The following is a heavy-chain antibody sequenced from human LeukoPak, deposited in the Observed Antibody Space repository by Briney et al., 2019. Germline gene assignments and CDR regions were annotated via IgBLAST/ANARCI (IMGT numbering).Heavy chain of an antibody. D-gene: IGHD3-10*01. Sequence: GASVKVSCKASGYTFTSYGISWVRQAPRQGLEWMGWISAYNGNTNYAQKLQGRVTMTTDTSTSTAYMELRSLRSDDTAVYYCARDGVSRGYSGSYYSTFYYYYGMDVWGQGTTVTVSS. CDR3: ARDGVSRGYSGSYYSTFYYYYGMDV. J-gene: IGHJ6*02. CDR1: GYTFTSYG. V-gene: IGHV1-18*01. CDR2: ISAYNGNT.